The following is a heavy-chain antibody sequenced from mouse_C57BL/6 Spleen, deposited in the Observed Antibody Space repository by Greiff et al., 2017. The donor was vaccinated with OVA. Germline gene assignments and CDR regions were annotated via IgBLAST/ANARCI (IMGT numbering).Heavy chain of an antibody. Sequence: EVKVEESGGGLVKPGGSLKLSCAASGFTFSSYAKSWVRQTPEKRLEWVATISDGGSYTYYPDNVKGRFTISRDNAKNNLYLQMSHLKSEDTAMYYCARPGGYYGSSHWYFDVWGTGTTVTVSS. CDR1: GFTFSSYA. D-gene: IGHD1-1*01. J-gene: IGHJ1*03. CDR3: ARPGGYYGSSHWYFDV. CDR2: ISDGGSYT. V-gene: IGHV5-4*03.